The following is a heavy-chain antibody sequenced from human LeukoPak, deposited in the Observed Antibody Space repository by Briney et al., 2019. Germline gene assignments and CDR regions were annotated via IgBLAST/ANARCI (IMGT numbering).Heavy chain of an antibody. D-gene: IGHD2-21*01. V-gene: IGHV3-23*01. CDR3: AKDFRIGYSAHFDY. J-gene: IGHJ4*02. Sequence: GGSLRLFCVGSGFTFRSHVMSWVRQAPEKGLEFVSGIYENGGTTYYADSVKGRFSISRDNSKNTLYLQMDSLRGEDTAVYYCAKDFRIGYSAHFDYWGQGALVTVSS. CDR2: IYENGGTT. CDR1: GFTFRSHV.